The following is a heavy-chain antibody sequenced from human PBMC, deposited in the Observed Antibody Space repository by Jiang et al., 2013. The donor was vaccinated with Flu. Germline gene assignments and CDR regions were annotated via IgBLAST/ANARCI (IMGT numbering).Heavy chain of an antibody. CDR2: IKPDTVGT. CDR3: ARGGERWPHWFAP. D-gene: IGHD6-19*01. CDR1: GFTFTDYY. J-gene: IGHJ5*02. V-gene: IGHV1-2*02. Sequence: GAEVKKPRASVRVSCKASGFTFTDYYIHWVRQAPGQGLEWMGWIKPDTVGTNYAPKFQGRVTMTRDTSMSTVYMDLSRLRSDDTAVYYCARGGERWPHWFAPWGQGTLVTVSS.